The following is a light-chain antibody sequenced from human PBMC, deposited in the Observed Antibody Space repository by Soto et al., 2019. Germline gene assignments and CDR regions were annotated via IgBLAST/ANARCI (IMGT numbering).Light chain of an antibody. CDR2: EVN. CDR1: SSDIGAYDY. J-gene: IGLJ1*01. V-gene: IGLV2-14*01. Sequence: QTLLTQPASLSGSPGQSSTISCTGTSSDIGAYDYVSWFQQHPGKAPKLMISEVNNRPSGVSNRFSGSKSGNTAYLTISGLQVEDGDEYFCFSFTTTRTHVFGTGTKVTVL. CDR3: FSFTTTRTHV.